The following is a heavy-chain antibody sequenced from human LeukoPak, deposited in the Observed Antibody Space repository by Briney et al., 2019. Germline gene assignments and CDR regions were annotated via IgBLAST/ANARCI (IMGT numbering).Heavy chain of an antibody. J-gene: IGHJ4*02. D-gene: IGHD3-10*01. CDR2: IYYSGST. V-gene: IGHV4-31*03. Sequence: SQTLSLTCTVSGGSISSGGYYWSWIRQHPGKGLEWIGYIYYSGSTYYNPSLKSRVTISVDTSKNQFSLKLSSVTAADTAVYYCARGGMVRGVQFDYWGQGTLVTVSS. CDR1: GGSISSGGYY. CDR3: ARGGMVRGVQFDY.